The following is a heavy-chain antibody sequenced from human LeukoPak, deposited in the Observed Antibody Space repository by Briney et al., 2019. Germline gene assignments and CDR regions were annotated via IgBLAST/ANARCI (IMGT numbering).Heavy chain of an antibody. CDR2: IYYSGST. CDR3: ARGGQQLPPFQH. CDR1: GDSISSYY. D-gene: IGHD6-13*01. V-gene: IGHV4-59*01. J-gene: IGHJ1*01. Sequence: PSETLSLTCTVSGDSISSYYWNWIRQPPGKGLEWLGYIYYSGSTNYNPSLKSRVTISVDTSKNQFSLKLTSVTAADTAVYYCARGGQQLPPFQHWGQGTLVTVSS.